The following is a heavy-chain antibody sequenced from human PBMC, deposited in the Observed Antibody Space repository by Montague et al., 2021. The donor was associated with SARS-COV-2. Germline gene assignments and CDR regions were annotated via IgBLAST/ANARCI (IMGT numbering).Heavy chain of an antibody. Sequence: SLRLSCAASGFTFSSYAMHWVRQAPGKGLEWVAVISYDGSNKYYADSVKGRFTISRDNSKNTLYLQMNSLRAEDTAVYYCATDLVFGLFGWDFWGQGTMVTVSS. J-gene: IGHJ3*01. D-gene: IGHD2-21*01. CDR1: GFTFSSYA. CDR2: ISYDGSNK. CDR3: ATDLVFGLFGWDF. V-gene: IGHV3-30-3*01.